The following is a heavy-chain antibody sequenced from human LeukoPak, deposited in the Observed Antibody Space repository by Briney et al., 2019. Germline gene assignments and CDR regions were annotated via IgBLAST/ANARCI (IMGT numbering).Heavy chain of an antibody. J-gene: IGHJ4*02. CDR1: GYSFTSYW. Sequence: AESLTISCKGSGYSFTSYWIGWVRQMPGKGLEWMGIIYPGDSETRYSPSSQGQATISADKSISTAYLQWSSLKASNTALYCCSKIQLWSYYLDYWGQGTLVSVCS. D-gene: IGHD5-18*01. V-gene: IGHV5-51*01. CDR3: SKIQLWSYYLDY. CDR2: IYPGDSET.